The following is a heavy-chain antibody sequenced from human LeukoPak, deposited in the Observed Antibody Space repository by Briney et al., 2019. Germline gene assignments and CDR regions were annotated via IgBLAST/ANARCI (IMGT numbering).Heavy chain of an antibody. D-gene: IGHD1-26*01. CDR2: ISGSGDST. J-gene: IGHJ4*02. CDR3: ARAWERPEFGY. Sequence: GGTLRLSCAASGFTFSNYGMSWVRQAPGKGLEWVSSISGSGDSTYYADSVKGRFTISRDNSKNTLYLQMNSLRAEDTALYYCARAWERPEFGYWGQGTLVTVSS. V-gene: IGHV3-23*01. CDR1: GFTFSNYG.